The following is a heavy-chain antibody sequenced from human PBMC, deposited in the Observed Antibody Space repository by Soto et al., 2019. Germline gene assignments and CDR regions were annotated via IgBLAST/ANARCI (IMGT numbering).Heavy chain of an antibody. CDR3: AREDYYDGSGRGN. J-gene: IGHJ4*02. V-gene: IGHV3-21*01. D-gene: IGHD3-22*01. Sequence: EVQLVESGGGLVKPGGSLRLSCAASGFTFSSYSMNWVRQAPRKGLEWVSSISSSSSYIYYADSVKGRFTISRDNAKNSLYLQMNSLRDEDTAAYYCAREDYYDGSGRGNWGQGTLVTVSS. CDR1: GFTFSSYS. CDR2: ISSSSSYI.